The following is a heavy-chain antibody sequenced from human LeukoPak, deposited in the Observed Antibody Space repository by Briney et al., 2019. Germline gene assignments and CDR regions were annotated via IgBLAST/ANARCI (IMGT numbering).Heavy chain of an antibody. CDR2: ISGSGGST. D-gene: IGHD2-21*02. CDR1: GFTFSSYG. CDR3: AKPSAYLCGGDCYSG. Sequence: PGGSLRLSCAASGFTFSSYGMSWVRQAPGKGLEWVSAISGSGGSTYYADSVKGRFTISRDNSKNTLYLQMNSLRAEDTAVYYCAKPSAYLCGGDCYSGWGQGTLVTVSS. V-gene: IGHV3-23*01. J-gene: IGHJ4*02.